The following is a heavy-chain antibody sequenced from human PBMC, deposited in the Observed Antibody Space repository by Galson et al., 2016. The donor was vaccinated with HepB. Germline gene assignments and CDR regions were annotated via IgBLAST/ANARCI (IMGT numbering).Heavy chain of an antibody. Sequence: SETLSLTCTVSGGSISGYYWSWIRQPPGKRPEWIAYIYYSGSSDYNPPLKSRVTISVDRSNDQVSLKLSSATAADTAVYYCARGSTGEYWDFDLWGRGTLVTVSS. CDR3: ARGSTGEYWDFDL. CDR1: GGSISGYY. J-gene: IGHJ2*01. D-gene: IGHD1-1*01. V-gene: IGHV4-59*01. CDR2: IYYSGSS.